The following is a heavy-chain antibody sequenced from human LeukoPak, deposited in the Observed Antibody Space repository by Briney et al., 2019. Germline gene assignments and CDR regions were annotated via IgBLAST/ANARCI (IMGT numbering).Heavy chain of an antibody. D-gene: IGHD6-25*01. Sequence: ASVKVSCKASGYTFTSYGISWVRQAPGQGLEWMGWIRAYNGNTNYAQKLQGRVTMTTDTSTSTAYMELRSLRSDDTAVYYCAGSSGWPPNIYYFDYWRQGTLVTVSS. J-gene: IGHJ4*02. CDR1: GYTFTSYG. V-gene: IGHV1-18*01. CDR3: AGSSGWPPNIYYFDY. CDR2: IRAYNGNT.